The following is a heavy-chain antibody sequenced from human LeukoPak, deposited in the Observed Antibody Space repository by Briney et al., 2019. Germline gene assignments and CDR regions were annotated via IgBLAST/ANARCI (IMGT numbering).Heavy chain of an antibody. CDR2: IYYSGTT. CDR1: SGSISSYY. D-gene: IGHD6-25*01. CDR3: ARAGGLAAGNNWFAP. Sequence: SETPSLTCSVSSGSISSYYWSWIRQPPGKGLEWFGYIYYSGTTNYNPSLKSRVTISVDTSKNQFYLKLRSVTAADTAVYYCARAGGLAAGNNWFAPWGQGTLVTVSS. J-gene: IGHJ5*02. V-gene: IGHV4-59*01.